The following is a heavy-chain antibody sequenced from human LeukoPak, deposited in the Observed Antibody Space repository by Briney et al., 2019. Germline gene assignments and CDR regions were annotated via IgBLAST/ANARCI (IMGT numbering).Heavy chain of an antibody. D-gene: IGHD3-9*01. CDR2: ISSSSSYI. J-gene: IGHJ5*02. V-gene: IGHV3-21*01. Sequence: PGGSLRLSCAASGFTFSSYSMNWVRQAPGKGLEWVSSISSSSSYIYYADSVKGRFTISRDNAKNSRYLQMNSLRAEDTAVYYCARLYYDILTGYFPWGQGTLVTVSS. CDR1: GFTFSSYS. CDR3: ARLYYDILTGYFP.